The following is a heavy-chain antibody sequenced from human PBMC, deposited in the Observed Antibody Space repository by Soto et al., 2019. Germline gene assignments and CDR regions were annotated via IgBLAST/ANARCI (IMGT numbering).Heavy chain of an antibody. D-gene: IGHD2-2*01. CDR1: GGSISTYY. CDR3: ARSYCSSTTCYPFFDY. Sequence: SETLSLTYTVSGGSISTYYWSWIRQPPGKGLEWIGYVYYSGSTNYNPSLQSRVTISLDTSKNQFSLNLGSVTAADTAVYYCARSYCSSTTCYPFFDYWGQGTPVTVS. CDR2: VYYSGST. J-gene: IGHJ4*02. V-gene: IGHV4-59*01.